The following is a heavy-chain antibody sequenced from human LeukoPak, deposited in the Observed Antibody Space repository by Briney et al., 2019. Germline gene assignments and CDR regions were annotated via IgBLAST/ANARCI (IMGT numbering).Heavy chain of an antibody. J-gene: IGHJ3*02. D-gene: IGHD4/OR15-4a*01. Sequence: SETLSLTCTVSGGSISNYYWSWIRQPAGKGLEWIGRIYTSGSNNYNPSLKSRVTMSVDTSKNQFSLKLSSVTAADTAVYYCARGPGGATAEAFDIWGQGTMVTVSS. CDR1: GGSISNYY. CDR2: IYTSGSN. CDR3: ARGPGGATAEAFDI. V-gene: IGHV4-4*07.